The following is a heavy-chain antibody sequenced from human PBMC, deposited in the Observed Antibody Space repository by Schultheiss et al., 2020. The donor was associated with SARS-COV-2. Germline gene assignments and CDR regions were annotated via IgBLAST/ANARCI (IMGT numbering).Heavy chain of an antibody. CDR2: INHSGST. J-gene: IGHJ6*02. V-gene: IGHV4-34*01. D-gene: IGHD4-17*01. Sequence: SQTLSLTCTVSGGSISSYYWSWIRQPPGKGLEWIGEINHSGSTNYNPSLKSRVTISVDTSKNQFSLKLSSVTAADTAVYYCARGLPTTVTTHEADVWGQGTTVTVSS. CDR3: ARGLPTTVTTHEADV. CDR1: GGSISSYY.